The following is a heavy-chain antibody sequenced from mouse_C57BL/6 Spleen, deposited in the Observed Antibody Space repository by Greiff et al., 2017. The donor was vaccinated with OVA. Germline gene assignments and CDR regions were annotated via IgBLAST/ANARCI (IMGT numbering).Heavy chain of an antibody. J-gene: IGHJ2*01. CDR3: ASTVVATDGY. V-gene: IGHV1-64*01. CDR2: IHPNSGST. CDR1: GYTFTSYW. Sequence: QVQLKQPGAELVKSGASVKLSCKASGYTFTSYWMHWVKQRPGQGLEWIGMIHPNSGSTNYNEKFKSKATLTVDKSSSTAYMHLSSPTSEDSAVYYCASTVVATDGYWGQGTTLTVSS. D-gene: IGHD1-1*01.